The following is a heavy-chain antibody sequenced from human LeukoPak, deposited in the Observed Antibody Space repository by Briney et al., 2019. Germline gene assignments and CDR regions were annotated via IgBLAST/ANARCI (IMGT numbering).Heavy chain of an antibody. D-gene: IGHD3-10*01. CDR1: GFTFSSYG. V-gene: IGHV3-23*01. CDR3: ARDIYGSGPPVGDTIDY. J-gene: IGHJ4*02. CDR2: ISGSGGST. Sequence: GGSLRLSCAASGFTFSSYGMSWVRQAPGKGLEGVSAISGSGGSTYYADSVKGRFTISRDNAKNSLYLQVNSLRAEDTAVYYCARDIYGSGPPVGDTIDYWGQGTLVTVSS.